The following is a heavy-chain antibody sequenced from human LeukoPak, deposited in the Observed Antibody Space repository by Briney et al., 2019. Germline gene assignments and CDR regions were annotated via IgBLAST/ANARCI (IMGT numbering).Heavy chain of an antibody. V-gene: IGHV1-46*01. J-gene: IGHJ5*02. D-gene: IGHD3-9*01. CDR1: GYTFTSYY. CDR2: INPSGGST. CDR3: ARESLGKGFYDILTGYYPNNWFDP. Sequence: ASVKVSCKASGYTFTSYYMHWVRQAPGQGLEWMGIINPSGGSTSYAQKFQGRVTMTRDTSTSTVYMELSRLRSDDTAVYYCARESLGKGFYDILTGYYPNNWFDPWGQGTLVTVSS.